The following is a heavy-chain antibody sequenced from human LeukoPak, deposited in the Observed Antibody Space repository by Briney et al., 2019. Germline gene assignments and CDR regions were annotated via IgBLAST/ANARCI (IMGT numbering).Heavy chain of an antibody. D-gene: IGHD5-24*01. Sequence: PGGSLRLSCSAAGFTFRSHAMHWVRQAPGKGLEYVSTINDDGSLTYYADSVKGRFTISRDNSKNTVYLQMNNLRPDDSAVYHCLKGGWATIGPPKDWGQGTQVSASS. J-gene: IGHJ4*02. CDR2: INDDGSLT. CDR3: LKGGWATIGPPKD. CDR1: GFTFRSHA. V-gene: IGHV3-64D*08.